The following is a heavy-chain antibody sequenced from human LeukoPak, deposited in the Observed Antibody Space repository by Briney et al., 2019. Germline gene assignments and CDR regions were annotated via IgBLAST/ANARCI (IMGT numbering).Heavy chain of an antibody. CDR3: ARLGSGWSRVINWFDP. V-gene: IGHV3-21*01. Sequence: GRSLRLSCAASGFTFSSYSMNWVRQAPGKGLEWVSSISSSSSYIYYADSVKGRFTISRDNAKNSLYLQMSSLRAEDTAVYYCARLGSGWSRVINWFDPWGQGTLVTVSS. CDR2: ISSSSSYI. J-gene: IGHJ5*02. CDR1: GFTFSSYS. D-gene: IGHD6-19*01.